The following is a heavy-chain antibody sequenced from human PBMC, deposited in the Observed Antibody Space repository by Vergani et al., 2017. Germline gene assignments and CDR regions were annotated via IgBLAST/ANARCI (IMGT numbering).Heavy chain of an antibody. J-gene: IGHJ6*03. D-gene: IGHD6-13*01. CDR2: ISYDGSNK. CDR1: GFTFSSYG. Sequence: VQLVESGGGLVQPGGSLRLSCAASGFTFSSYGMHWVRQAPGKGLEWVAVISYDGSNKYYADSVKGRFTISRDNSKNTLYLQMNSLRAEDTAVYYCARGLLSSPNSYYYMDVWGKGTTVTVSS. V-gene: IGHV3-30*03. CDR3: ARGLLSSPNSYYYMDV.